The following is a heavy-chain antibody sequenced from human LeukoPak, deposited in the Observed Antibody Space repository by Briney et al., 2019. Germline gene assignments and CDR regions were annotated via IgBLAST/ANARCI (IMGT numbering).Heavy chain of an antibody. Sequence: SETLTLTYTVCGGSNSSGGYYWRWIRQHPVKGLEWIGYIYYSGSTYYNPSLKSRVTISVDTSKNQFSLKLSSVTAADTAVYYCARGGASYDSSGYPTPLFDYWGQGTLVTVSS. CDR2: IYYSGST. CDR3: ARGGASYDSSGYPTPLFDY. CDR1: GGSNSSGGYY. D-gene: IGHD3-22*01. V-gene: IGHV4-31*03. J-gene: IGHJ4*02.